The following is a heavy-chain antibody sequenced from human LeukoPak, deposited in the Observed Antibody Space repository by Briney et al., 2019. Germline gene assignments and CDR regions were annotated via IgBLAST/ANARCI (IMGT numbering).Heavy chain of an antibody. CDR1: GYTFTSYG. Sequence: ASVKVSRKASGYTFTSYGISWVRQAPGQGLEWMGWISAYNGNTNYAQKLQGRVTMTTDSSTSTAYMELRSLRSDDTAVYYCARDLDVSIAAAALRSGWFDPWGQGTLVTVSS. CDR3: ARDLDVSIAAAALRSGWFDP. CDR2: ISAYNGNT. V-gene: IGHV1-18*01. D-gene: IGHD6-13*01. J-gene: IGHJ5*02.